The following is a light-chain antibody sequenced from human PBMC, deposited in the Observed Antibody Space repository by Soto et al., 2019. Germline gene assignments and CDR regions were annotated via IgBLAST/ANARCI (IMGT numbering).Light chain of an antibody. J-gene: IGKJ4*01. CDR2: GAS. V-gene: IGKV3-15*01. Sequence: EIVLTQSPGTLFLSPGEGATLSCRASQSVSNNLAWYQQKPGQAPRLLIFGASSRATGIPARFSGSGSGTEFTLTITSLQSEDFAVYYCQQYNNWPPLSFGGGTKVDNK. CDR3: QQYNNWPPLS. CDR1: QSVSNN.